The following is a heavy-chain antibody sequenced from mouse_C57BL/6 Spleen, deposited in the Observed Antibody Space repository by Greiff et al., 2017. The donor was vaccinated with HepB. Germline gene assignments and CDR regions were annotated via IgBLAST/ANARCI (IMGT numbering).Heavy chain of an antibody. Sequence: QVQLQQPGAELVKPGASVKMSCKASGYTFTSYWITWVKQRPGQGLEWIGDIYPGSGSTNYNEKFKSKATLTVDTSSSTAYMQLSSLTSEDFAVYYCARSDDRYYGWFAYWGQGTLVTVSA. CDR3: ARSDDRYYGWFAY. CDR2: IYPGSGST. CDR1: GYTFTSYW. J-gene: IGHJ3*01. D-gene: IGHD2-3*01. V-gene: IGHV1-55*01.